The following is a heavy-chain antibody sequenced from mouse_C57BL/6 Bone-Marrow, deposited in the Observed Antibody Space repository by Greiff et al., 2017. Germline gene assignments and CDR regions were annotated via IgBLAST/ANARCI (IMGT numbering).Heavy chain of an antibody. CDR1: GYTFTDYY. Sequence: QVQLQQSGAELVRPGASVKLSCKASGYTFTDYYINWVKQRPGQGLEWIARIYPGSGNTYYNEKFKGKATLTAEKSSSTAYMQLSSLTSEDSAVYFCARWQFITTVVALDYWGQGTTLTVSS. CDR3: ARWQFITTVVALDY. CDR2: IYPGSGNT. J-gene: IGHJ2*01. V-gene: IGHV1-76*01. D-gene: IGHD1-1*01.